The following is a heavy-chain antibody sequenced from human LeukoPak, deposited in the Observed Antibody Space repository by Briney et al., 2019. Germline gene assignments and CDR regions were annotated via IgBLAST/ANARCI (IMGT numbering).Heavy chain of an antibody. Sequence: GASVTVSCKASGYTFTGYYIHWVRQAPGQGFEWMGWINPNNGGTNYAQKFQGRVTMTRDTSITTAYMEVSTLRSDDTAVYYCARDLNRDGYNVNDYWGQGTLVTVSS. V-gene: IGHV1-2*02. CDR3: ARDLNRDGYNVNDY. D-gene: IGHD5-24*01. CDR1: GYTFTGYY. CDR2: INPNNGGT. J-gene: IGHJ4*02.